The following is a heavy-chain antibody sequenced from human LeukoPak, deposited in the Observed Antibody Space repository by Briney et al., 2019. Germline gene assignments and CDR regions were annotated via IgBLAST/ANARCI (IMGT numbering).Heavy chain of an antibody. CDR3: ASGYYDSSGLDAFDI. D-gene: IGHD3-22*01. J-gene: IGHJ3*02. CDR1: GYTFTGYY. Sequence: ASVTVSCKASGYTFTGYYMHWVRQAPGRGLEWMGWINPNSGGTNYAQKFQGRVTMTRDTSISTAYMELSRLRSDDTAVYYCASGYYDSSGLDAFDIWGQGTMVTVSS. CDR2: INPNSGGT. V-gene: IGHV1-2*02.